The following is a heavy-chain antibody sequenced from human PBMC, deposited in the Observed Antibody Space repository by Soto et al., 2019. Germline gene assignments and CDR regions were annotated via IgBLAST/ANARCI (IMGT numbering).Heavy chain of an antibody. CDR1: GGSISSYY. CDR3: ARKDDSSGLDY. Sequence: QVQLQESGPGLVKPSETLSLTCPVSGGSISSYYWSWIRQPPGKGLEWIGYIYYSGSTNYNPSLKSRVTISVDTSKNQFSLKLSSVTAADTAVYYCARKDDSSGLDYWGQGTLVTVSS. J-gene: IGHJ4*02. D-gene: IGHD3-22*01. V-gene: IGHV4-59*01. CDR2: IYYSGST.